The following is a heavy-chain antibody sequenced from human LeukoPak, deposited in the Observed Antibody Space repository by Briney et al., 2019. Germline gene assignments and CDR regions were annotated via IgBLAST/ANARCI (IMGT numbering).Heavy chain of an antibody. V-gene: IGHV1-18*01. J-gene: IGHJ4*02. CDR2: ISAYNGNT. Sequence: GASVNVSCKASGYTFTSYGISWVRQAPGQGLEWMGWISAYNGNTNYAQKLQGRVTMTTDTSTSTAYMELSSLRSEDTAVYYCASGDYYDSSGYYYYFDYWGQGTLVTVSS. CDR3: ASGDYYDSSGYYYYFDY. D-gene: IGHD3-22*01. CDR1: GYTFTSYG.